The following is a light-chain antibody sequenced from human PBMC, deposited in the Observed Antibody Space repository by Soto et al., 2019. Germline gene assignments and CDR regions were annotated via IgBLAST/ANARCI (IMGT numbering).Light chain of an antibody. CDR3: QQYNSYPWT. Sequence: DIQMTQSPSTLSASVGDRVTITCRASQSISRWLVWYQQKPGKAPKLLIHDATILESGVPSRFSGSGCGTELTLTISSLQPDDSAAYYCQQYNSYPWTFGQGTKVDIK. CDR2: DAT. CDR1: QSISRW. V-gene: IGKV1-5*01. J-gene: IGKJ1*01.